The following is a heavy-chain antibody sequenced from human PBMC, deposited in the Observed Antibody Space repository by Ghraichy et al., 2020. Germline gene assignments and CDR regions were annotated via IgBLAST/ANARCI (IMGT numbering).Heavy chain of an antibody. D-gene: IGHD3-10*01. V-gene: IGHV3-74*01. J-gene: IGHJ6*01. CDR3: AGDSFGPGTYFDYGMDV. CDR1: GDTFSSYL. Sequence: GESLNISCKFSGDTFSSYLMHWVRQAPGKGLLWVSRIDSEGSGISYADSVEGRFTISRDNAESTVYLQMNSLRVEDTAVYYCAGDSFGPGTYFDYGMDVWGQGTTVIVSS. CDR2: IDSEGSGI.